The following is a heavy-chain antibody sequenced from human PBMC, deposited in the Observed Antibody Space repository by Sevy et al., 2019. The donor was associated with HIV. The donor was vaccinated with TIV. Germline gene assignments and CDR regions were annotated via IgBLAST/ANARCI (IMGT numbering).Heavy chain of an antibody. D-gene: IGHD3-10*01. CDR1: GYTFTSHE. J-gene: IGHJ4*02. V-gene: IGHV1-8*01. CDR3: ARDEQRPYYYGAGNMGY. CDR2: INVKSGET. Sequence: ASVKVSCKASGYTFTSHEINWVRQAPGQGLEWMGWINVKSGETGYAQTFQGRVTMTRDTSINTAYMELRSLRSDDTAVYYCARDEQRPYYYGAGNMGYWGQRTLVTVSS.